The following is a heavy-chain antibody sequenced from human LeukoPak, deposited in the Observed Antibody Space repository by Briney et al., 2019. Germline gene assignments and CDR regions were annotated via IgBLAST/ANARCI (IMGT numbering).Heavy chain of an antibody. Sequence: TLSLTCTVSGGSISSGDYYWSWIRQPPGKGLEWIGYIYYSGSTYYNPSLKSRVTISVDTSKNQFSLKLSSATAADTAVYYCARGRRYYGSTKWAYFDYWGQGTLVTVSS. CDR2: IYYSGST. CDR1: GGSISSGDYY. CDR3: ARGRRYYGSTKWAYFDY. V-gene: IGHV4-30-4*01. D-gene: IGHD3-10*01. J-gene: IGHJ4*02.